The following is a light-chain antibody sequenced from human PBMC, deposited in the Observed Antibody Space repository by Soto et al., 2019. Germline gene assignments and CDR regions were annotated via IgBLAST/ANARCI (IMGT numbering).Light chain of an antibody. CDR1: SSDVGTYKF. V-gene: IGLV2-23*01. CDR3: CSYAGTSFWV. J-gene: IGLJ3*02. Sequence: GTSSDVGTYKFVSWYQQHPGKVPTLMIHEGTKRPSGVSNRFSGSKSGNTATLTISGLQPEDEANYYCCSYAGTSFWVFGGGTKLTVL. CDR2: EGT.